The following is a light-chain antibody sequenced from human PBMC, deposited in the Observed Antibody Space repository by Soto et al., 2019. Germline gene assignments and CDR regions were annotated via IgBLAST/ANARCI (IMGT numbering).Light chain of an antibody. CDR3: QQYHLYWT. Sequence: DIQMTQSPSTLSASVGDRVTITCRASQSISSWLAWYQQKPGKAPKLLIYKAASLESGVPSRFSGSGSGAEFTLTIDNLQPEDFATYYCQQYHLYWTFGPGTKVDIK. V-gene: IGKV1-5*03. J-gene: IGKJ1*01. CDR1: QSISSW. CDR2: KAA.